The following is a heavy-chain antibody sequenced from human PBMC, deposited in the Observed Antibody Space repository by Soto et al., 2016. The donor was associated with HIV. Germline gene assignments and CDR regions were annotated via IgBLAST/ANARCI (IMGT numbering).Heavy chain of an antibody. Sequence: EVQLVESGGGLVKPGGSLRLSCAASGFTFSDYSVNWVRQAPGKGLEWVSSISSSSSYIYYADSVKGRFTISRDNAKNSLYLQMNSLRAEDTAVYYCARGYYYDSSGYYYLYWGQGTRSPSPQ. CDR3: ARGYYYDSSGYYYLY. D-gene: IGHD3-22*01. CDR1: GFTFSDYS. V-gene: IGHV3-21*01. CDR2: ISSSSSYI. J-gene: IGHJ4*02.